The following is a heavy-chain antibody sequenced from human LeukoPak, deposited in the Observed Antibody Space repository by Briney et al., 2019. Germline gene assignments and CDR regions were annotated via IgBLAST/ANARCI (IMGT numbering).Heavy chain of an antibody. J-gene: IGHJ6*02. V-gene: IGHV1-46*01. CDR2: IYPSGGST. Sequence: GASVKVSCKASGYNLISYYMHWVRQAPGQGLEWMGIIYPSGGSTSYAQKFQDRVTMTRDTSTSTVYMELSSLKSEDTAVYYCAREDVVLVDAVRYYYYGMDVWGQGTTVTVSS. CDR3: AREDVVLVDAVRYYYYGMDV. D-gene: IGHD2-8*01. CDR1: GYNLISYY.